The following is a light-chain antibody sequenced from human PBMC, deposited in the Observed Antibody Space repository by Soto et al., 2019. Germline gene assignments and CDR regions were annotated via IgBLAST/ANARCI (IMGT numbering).Light chain of an antibody. V-gene: IGKV1-39*01. Sequence: DIQMTQSPSSLSASVGDRVTITCRASQSISSYLNWYRQTPGKAPKLLIYAASSLQSGVPSRFSGSGSGTDFTLIISSLQPEDFATYYCQQSDSTPVTFGQGTKVEIK. J-gene: IGKJ1*01. CDR2: AAS. CDR1: QSISSY. CDR3: QQSDSTPVT.